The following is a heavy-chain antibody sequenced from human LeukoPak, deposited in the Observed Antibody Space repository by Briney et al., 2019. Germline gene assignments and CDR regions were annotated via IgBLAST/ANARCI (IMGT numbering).Heavy chain of an antibody. V-gene: IGHV4-61*02. D-gene: IGHD3-22*01. J-gene: IGHJ4*02. CDR1: GGSISSGSYY. CDR3: ARENYYDTSD. Sequence: SETLSLTCTVSGGSISSGSYYWSWIRQPAGKGLEWIGRIYTSGSTNYNPSLKSRVTMSIATSKNQFSLSLRSVTAADTAVYYCARENYYDTSDWGQGTLVTVSS. CDR2: IYTSGST.